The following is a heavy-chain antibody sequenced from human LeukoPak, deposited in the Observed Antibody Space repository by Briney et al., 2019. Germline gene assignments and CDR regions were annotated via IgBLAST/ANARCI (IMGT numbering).Heavy chain of an antibody. CDR1: GGTFSSYA. J-gene: IGHJ4*02. CDR3: ATTPSENYYFGKYYFDY. Sequence: AASVKVSCKASGGTFSSYAISWVRQAPGQGLEWMGRIIPIFGTANYAQKLQGRVTITTDESTSTAYMELSSLRSEDTAVYYCATTPSENYYFGKYYFDYWGQGTLVTVSS. CDR2: IIPIFGTA. V-gene: IGHV1-69*05. D-gene: IGHD3-10*01.